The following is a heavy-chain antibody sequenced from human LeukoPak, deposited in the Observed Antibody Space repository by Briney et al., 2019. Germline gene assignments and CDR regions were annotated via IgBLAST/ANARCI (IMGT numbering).Heavy chain of an antibody. CDR1: GSTFTSYD. J-gene: IGHJ4*02. Sequence: ASVKVSCTASGSTFTSYDINWLRQATGQGLEWMGLMHPNRGNTGYEQKFQGRGTMTRNSYISTAYMELSSLRSEDTAVYYCARGGSSGWYPSSAALDYWGQGTLVTVSS. CDR2: MHPNRGNT. D-gene: IGHD6-19*01. CDR3: ARGGSSGWYPSSAALDY. V-gene: IGHV1-8*01.